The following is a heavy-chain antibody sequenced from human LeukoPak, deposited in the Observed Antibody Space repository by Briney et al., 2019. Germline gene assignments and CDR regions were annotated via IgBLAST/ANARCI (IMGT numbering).Heavy chain of an antibody. J-gene: IGHJ4*02. Sequence: GGSLRLSCAASGFTFSSYGMHWVRQAPGKGLEWVAVISYDGSNKYYADSVKGRFTISRDNSKNTLYLQMNSLRAEDTGVYYCAIGNEYYFDYWRQGTLVSVSS. CDR2: ISYDGSNK. CDR1: GFTFSSYG. D-gene: IGHD3-10*01. V-gene: IGHV3-30*03. CDR3: AIGNEYYFDY.